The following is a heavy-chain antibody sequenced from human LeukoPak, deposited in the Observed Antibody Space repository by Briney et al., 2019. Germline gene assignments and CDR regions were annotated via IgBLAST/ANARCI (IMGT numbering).Heavy chain of an antibody. D-gene: IGHD5-24*01. V-gene: IGHV3-20*04. CDR3: ARDGHNSFDY. CDR1: GFTFSSYG. J-gene: IGHJ4*02. CDR2: ISWNSGSI. Sequence: GGSLRLSCAASGFTFSSYGMSWVRQAPGKGLEWVSGISWNSGSIGYADSVKGRFTISRDNAKNSLYLQMNSLRAEDTAVYYCARDGHNSFDYWGQGTLVTVSS.